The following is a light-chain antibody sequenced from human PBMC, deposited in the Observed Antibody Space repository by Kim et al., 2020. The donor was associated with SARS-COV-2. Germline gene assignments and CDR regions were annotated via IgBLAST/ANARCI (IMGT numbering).Light chain of an antibody. CDR2: GTS. CDR3: QQYDASPWT. V-gene: IGKV3-20*01. CDR1: QSVSSSY. J-gene: IGKJ1*01. Sequence: SPGERATLSCRASQSVSSSYSAWYQQKPGQAPRLLIYGTSSRATGIPDRFSGSGSGTDFTLTINRLEPEDFAVYFCQQYDASPWTFGQGTKVDIK.